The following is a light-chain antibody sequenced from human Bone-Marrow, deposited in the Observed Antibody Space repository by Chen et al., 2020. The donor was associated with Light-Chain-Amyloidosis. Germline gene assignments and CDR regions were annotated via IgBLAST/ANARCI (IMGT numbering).Light chain of an antibody. CDR1: NIGSTS. V-gene: IGLV3-21*02. CDR2: DDS. Sequence: SYVLTQPSSVSVAPGQTATIACGGNNIGSTSVHWYQQTPGQAPVLVVYDDSDRPSWIPERLSGSNSGQTATLPSSGVAAGDEDDYYCQVWDRSSDRRVFAGGTKLTVL. CDR3: QVWDRSSDRRV. J-gene: IGLJ3*02.